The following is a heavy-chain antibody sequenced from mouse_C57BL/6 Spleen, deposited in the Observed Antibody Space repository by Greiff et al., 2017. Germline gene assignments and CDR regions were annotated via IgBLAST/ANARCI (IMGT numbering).Heavy chain of an antibody. CDR1: GYTFTGYW. V-gene: IGHV1-9*01. CDR2: ILPRSGST. CDR3: ARSLY. J-gene: IGHJ2*01. Sequence: QVQLQQSGAELMKPGASVKLSCKATGYTFTGYWIEWVKQRPGHGLEWIGEILPRSGSTNYNETFKGKATFTAATSSNTAYMQLSSLTTEDSAIYYCARSLYWGQGTTLTVSS.